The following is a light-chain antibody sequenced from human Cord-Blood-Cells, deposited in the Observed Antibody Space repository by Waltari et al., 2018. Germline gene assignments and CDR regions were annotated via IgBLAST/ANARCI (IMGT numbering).Light chain of an antibody. CDR1: RSDVGGYNS. Sequence: QSALTQPASVSRSPGQSLTIPCPGTRSDVGGYNSVSWYQQHPGKAPKLMIYDVSNRPSGVSNRFSGSKSGNTASLTISGLQAEDEADYYCSSYTSSSTRVFGGGTKLTVL. CDR3: SSYTSSSTRV. J-gene: IGLJ2*01. CDR2: DVS. V-gene: IGLV2-14*01.